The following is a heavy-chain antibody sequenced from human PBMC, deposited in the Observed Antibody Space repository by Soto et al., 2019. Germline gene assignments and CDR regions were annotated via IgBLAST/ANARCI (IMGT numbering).Heavy chain of an antibody. CDR1: GFTFSTYA. CDR2: ISGSGGST. CDR3: AKVPTYRYYYYMDV. Sequence: PGGSLRLSCAASGFTFSTYAMTWVRQAPGKGLEWVSGISGSGGSTYHADSVKGRFTISRDNSKNTLYLQMNSLRAEDTAVYYCAKVPTYRYYYYMDVWGKGTKVTVSS. J-gene: IGHJ6*03. V-gene: IGHV3-23*01.